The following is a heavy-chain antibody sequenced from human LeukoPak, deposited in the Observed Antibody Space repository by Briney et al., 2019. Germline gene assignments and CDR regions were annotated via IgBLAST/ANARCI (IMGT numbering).Heavy chain of an antibody. D-gene: IGHD6-13*01. CDR1: GGSVSSGSYY. V-gene: IGHV4-61*01. Sequence: SETLSLTCTVSGGSVSSGSYYWSWIRQPPGKGLEWIGYIYYSGSTNYNPSLKSRVTISVDTSKNQFSLKLGSVTAADTAVYYCARDRVAAAGSFDYWGQGTLVTVSS. CDR2: IYYSGST. J-gene: IGHJ4*02. CDR3: ARDRVAAAGSFDY.